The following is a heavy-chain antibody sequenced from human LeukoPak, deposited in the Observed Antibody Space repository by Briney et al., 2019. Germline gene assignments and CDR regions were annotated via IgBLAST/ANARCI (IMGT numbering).Heavy chain of an antibody. CDR1: GFTFNNYA. V-gene: IGHV3-7*01. CDR3: ARDTIERGYCSGGSCPNVYYYYYGMDV. J-gene: IGHJ6*02. D-gene: IGHD2-15*01. Sequence: GGSLRLSCAASGFTFNNYAMSWVRQAPGKGLEWVANIKQDGSEKYYVDSVKGRFTISRDNAKNSLYLQMNSLRAEDTAVYYCARDTIERGYCSGGSCPNVYYYYYGMDVWGQGTTVTVSS. CDR2: IKQDGSEK.